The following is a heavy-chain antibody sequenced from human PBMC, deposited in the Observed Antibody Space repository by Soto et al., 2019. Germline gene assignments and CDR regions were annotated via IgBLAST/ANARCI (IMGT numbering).Heavy chain of an antibody. Sequence: QVQLVESGGGLVEPGGSLRLSCAASGFKFSDHYMTWIRQAPGKGLEWVSKISGGGTTTFYADSVKGRFTVSRDNAKNSLYLQMNSLRAEDTALYYCAGDPFYYASGFWGQGTLVTVSS. V-gene: IGHV3-11*01. CDR2: ISGGGTTT. CDR3: AGDPFYYASGF. CDR1: GFKFSDHY. D-gene: IGHD3-10*01. J-gene: IGHJ4*02.